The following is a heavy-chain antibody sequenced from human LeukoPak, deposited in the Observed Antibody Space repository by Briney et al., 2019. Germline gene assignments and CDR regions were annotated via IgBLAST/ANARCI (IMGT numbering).Heavy chain of an antibody. J-gene: IGHJ4*02. CDR3: VSFYETY. D-gene: IGHD2-2*01. Sequence: PGGSLRLSCAASGFTFSSHWMRWVRQPPGRGLVWVSGMSTDGSDRRYADSVKGRFTISKDNAKNTVYLQMNNLRAEDTAVYYCVSFYETYWGRGTLVTVSS. V-gene: IGHV3-74*01. CDR2: MSTDGSDR. CDR1: GFTFSSHW.